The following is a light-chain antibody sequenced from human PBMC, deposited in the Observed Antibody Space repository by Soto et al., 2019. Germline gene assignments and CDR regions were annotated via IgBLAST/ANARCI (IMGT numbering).Light chain of an antibody. CDR3: SSYTSSSTSVV. Sequence: QSALTQPASVSGSPGQSITISCTGTGSDVGTYNYVSWYQQHPGKAPKLMIYDVTNRPSGVSDRFSGSKSGNTASLTISGLQAEDEADYSCSSYTSSSTSVVFGGGTQLTVL. J-gene: IGLJ2*01. V-gene: IGLV2-14*01. CDR1: GSDVGTYNY. CDR2: DVT.